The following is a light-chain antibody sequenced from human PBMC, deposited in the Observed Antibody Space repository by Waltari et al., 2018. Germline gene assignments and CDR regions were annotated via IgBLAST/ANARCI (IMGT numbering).Light chain of an antibody. V-gene: IGLV2-23*01. Sequence: QSALTQPASVSGSPGQSITISCTRTSSDVGTYNLVPWYQQHPGKAPKFIIYEDTKRPSGVSNRFSGSRSGNTASLTISGLQAEDEADYHCCSYAGGSTPVVFGGGTKLTVL. CDR2: EDT. CDR3: CSYAGGSTPVV. J-gene: IGLJ2*01. CDR1: SSDVGTYNL.